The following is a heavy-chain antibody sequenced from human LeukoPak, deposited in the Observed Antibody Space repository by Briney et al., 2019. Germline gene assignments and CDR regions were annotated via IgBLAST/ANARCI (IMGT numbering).Heavy chain of an antibody. J-gene: IGHJ4*02. CDR3: ARAWNDIGAGFDY. V-gene: IGHV1-18*01. CDR2: ISAYNGNT. Sequence: ASVKVSCKASGYPFTNYGITWVRQAPGQGLEWMGWISAYNGNTNYAQKFQGRVTVTTDTSTSTAYMELRSLRSEDTAVYYCARAWNDIGAGFDYWGQGTLVTVSS. D-gene: IGHD1-1*01. CDR1: GYPFTNYG.